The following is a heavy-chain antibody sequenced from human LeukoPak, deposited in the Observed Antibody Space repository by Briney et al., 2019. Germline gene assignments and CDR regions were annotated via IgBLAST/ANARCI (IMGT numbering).Heavy chain of an antibody. CDR3: AKTRSTFGGVIADFDN. D-gene: IGHD3-16*02. CDR1: GFTFSSYG. Sequence: PGGSLRLSCAASGFTFSSYGMSWVRQAPGKGLEWVASISGSGGSTYYADSVKGRFTISRDNSKNTLYVQMNSLRAEDTAVYYCAKTRSTFGGVIADFDNWGQGTLVTVSS. CDR2: ISGSGGST. J-gene: IGHJ4*02. V-gene: IGHV3-23*01.